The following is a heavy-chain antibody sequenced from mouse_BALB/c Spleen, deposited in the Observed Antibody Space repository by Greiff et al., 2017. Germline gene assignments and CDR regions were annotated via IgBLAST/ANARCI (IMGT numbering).Heavy chain of an antibody. Sequence: DVKLVESGGGLVQPGGSLKLSCAASGFTFSSYGMSWVRQTPDKRLELVATINSNGGSTYYPDSVKGRFTISRDNAKNTLYLQMSSLRSEDTAMYYCARDPSYYGPDYWGQGTTLTVSS. CDR1: GFTFSSYG. D-gene: IGHD1-2*01. CDR2: INSNGGST. V-gene: IGHV5-6-3*01. CDR3: ARDPSYYGPDY. J-gene: IGHJ2*01.